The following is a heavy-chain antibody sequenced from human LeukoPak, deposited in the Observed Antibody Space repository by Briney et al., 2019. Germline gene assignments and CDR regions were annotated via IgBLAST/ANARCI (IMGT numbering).Heavy chain of an antibody. CDR1: GFTFSSSA. CDR2: ISGSGSGGST. CDR3: AKSGYNRFDY. Sequence: GGSLRLSCAASGFTFSSSAMSWARQAPGKGLEWVSNISGSGSGGSTYYADSVKGRFTISRDNSKNTLYLQMNSLRAEDTAVYYCAKSGYNRFDYWGQGTLVTVFS. V-gene: IGHV3-23*01. D-gene: IGHD5-24*01. J-gene: IGHJ4*02.